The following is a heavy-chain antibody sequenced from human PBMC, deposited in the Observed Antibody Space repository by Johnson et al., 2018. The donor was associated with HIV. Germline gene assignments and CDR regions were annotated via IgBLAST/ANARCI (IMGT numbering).Heavy chain of an antibody. V-gene: IGHV3-48*04. J-gene: IGHJ3*02. CDR2: ISGSGSTI. CDR1: GFTFSSYA. Sequence: VQLVESGGGLVQPGGSLRLSCAASGFTFSSYAMSWVRQAPGKGLEWVSAISGSGSTIYYADSVKGRFTISRDNAKNSLYLQMNSLRAEDTAVYYCARKFPDAFDIWGQGTMVTVSS. CDR3: ARKFPDAFDI.